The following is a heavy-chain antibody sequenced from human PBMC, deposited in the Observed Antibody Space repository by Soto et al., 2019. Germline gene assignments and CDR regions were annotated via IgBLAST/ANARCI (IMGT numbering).Heavy chain of an antibody. Sequence: QVQLQESGPGLVKPSGTLSLTCTVSGDSINGNYWSWVRQPPGKGPEWIGEIYDSGTTYYNPSLNSRATISLDKSKNQSSLNLNSVTAADTAVYYCARNRGYSQGDWGPGTLVTVSS. J-gene: IGHJ4*02. CDR1: GDSINGNY. CDR3: ARNRGYSQGD. V-gene: IGHV4-4*02. CDR2: IYDSGTT. D-gene: IGHD5-18*01.